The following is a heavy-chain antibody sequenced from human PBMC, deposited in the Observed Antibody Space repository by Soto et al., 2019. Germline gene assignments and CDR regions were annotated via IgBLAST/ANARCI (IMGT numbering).Heavy chain of an antibody. J-gene: IGHJ6*02. CDR2: ISYDGSNK. CDR3: AMMAVAGTEYYYYGMDV. V-gene: IGHV3-30-3*01. Sequence: QVQLVESGGGVVQPGRSLRLSCAASGFTFSSYAMHWVRQAPGKGLEWVAVISYDGSNKYYADSVKGRFTISRDNSKNTLYLQMNSLRAEDTAVYYCAMMAVAGTEYYYYGMDVWGQGTTVTVSS. CDR1: GFTFSSYA. D-gene: IGHD6-19*01.